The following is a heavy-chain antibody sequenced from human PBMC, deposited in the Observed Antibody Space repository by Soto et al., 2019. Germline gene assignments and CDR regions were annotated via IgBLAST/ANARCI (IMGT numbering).Heavy chain of an antibody. J-gene: IGHJ6*02. CDR2: IAYDGGNK. D-gene: IGHD6-13*01. V-gene: IGHV3-30-3*01. CDR3: ASQLSVAGNYFFYYAMDV. CDR1: RFTFSSYA. Sequence: GGSLRLSCAASRFTFSSYAMHWVRQAAGKGLEWVGVIAYDGGNKYYADSVKGRFTISRDNSKNTVYLQMNSLRVDDTAVYYCASQLSVAGNYFFYYAMDVWGQGTTVTVS.